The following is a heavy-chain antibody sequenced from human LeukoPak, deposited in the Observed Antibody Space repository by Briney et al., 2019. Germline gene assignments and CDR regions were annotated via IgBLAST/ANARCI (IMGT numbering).Heavy chain of an antibody. CDR1: GFTLDDYA. D-gene: IGHD3-10*01. Sequence: PGRSLRLSCAGSGFTLDDYAMHWVRQAPGKGLEWVSGISWNSATIVYADSVKGRFTISRDNAKNSLYLQMDSLRAEDTALYYCGKDRALTSGAIGYWGQGTLVTVSS. CDR3: GKDRALTSGAIGY. J-gene: IGHJ4*02. V-gene: IGHV3-9*01. CDR2: ISWNSATI.